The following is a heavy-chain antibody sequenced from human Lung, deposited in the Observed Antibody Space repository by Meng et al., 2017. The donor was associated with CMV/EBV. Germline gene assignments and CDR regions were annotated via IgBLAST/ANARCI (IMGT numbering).Heavy chain of an antibody. CDR3: VKVDDFWSGYYGSYYYAMDV. J-gene: IGHJ6*02. V-gene: IGHV3-33*06. CDR2: IWYDGSKK. CDR1: GFTFSTYG. Sequence: GGSLRLXCAASGFTFSTYGMHWVRQAPGKGLEWVALIWYDGSKKWYADSVKGRFTISRDNSKNTLYLQMNSLRAEDTAVYYCVKVDDFWSGYYGSYYYAMDVXGQGXTVTVSS. D-gene: IGHD3-3*01.